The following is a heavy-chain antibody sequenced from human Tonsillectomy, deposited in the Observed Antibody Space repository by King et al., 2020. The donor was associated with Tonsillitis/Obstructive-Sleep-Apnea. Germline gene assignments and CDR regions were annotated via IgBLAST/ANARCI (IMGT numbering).Heavy chain of an antibody. V-gene: IGHV3-23*04. Sequence: VQLVESGGGLVQPGGSLRLSCVASGFTFSSYAMNWVRQAPGKGLEWVSTVSGSGTSTYYADSVKGRFTISRDNSRNTLYLQMNNLRAEDTAVYYCAKAGCVKSATIFRSYFEYWGQGTLVTVSS. CDR3: AKAGCVKSATIFRSYFEY. CDR2: VSGSGTST. J-gene: IGHJ4*02. CDR1: GFTFSSYA. D-gene: IGHD5-24*01.